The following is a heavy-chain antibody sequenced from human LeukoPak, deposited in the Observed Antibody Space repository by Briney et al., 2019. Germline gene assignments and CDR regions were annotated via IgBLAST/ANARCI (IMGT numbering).Heavy chain of an antibody. D-gene: IGHD6-19*01. CDR3: ARDRGSGWYDFGY. Sequence: VKPSETLSLTCTVSGGSISSYYWNWIRQPPGKGLEWIGYIYYSGSTNYNPSLKSRVTISVDTSKNQFSLKLSSVTAADTAVYYCARDRGSGWYDFGYWGQGTLVTVSS. CDR2: IYYSGST. J-gene: IGHJ4*02. V-gene: IGHV4-59*01. CDR1: GGSISSYY.